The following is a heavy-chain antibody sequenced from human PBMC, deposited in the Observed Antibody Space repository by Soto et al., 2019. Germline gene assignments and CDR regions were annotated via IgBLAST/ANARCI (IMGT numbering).Heavy chain of an antibody. J-gene: IGHJ4*02. D-gene: IGHD1-26*01. V-gene: IGHV3-48*02. Sequence: EVQLVESGGSLVQPGGSLRLSCAASGFAFGDYSMIWVRQAPGQGPEWLSYISGSGRTIYYADSVKGRFTISRDNAKNSLYLQMNSLRHEDTAVYYCARDQWGGHWGQGTLVTVSS. CDR3: ARDQWGGH. CDR2: ISGSGRTI. CDR1: GFAFGDYS.